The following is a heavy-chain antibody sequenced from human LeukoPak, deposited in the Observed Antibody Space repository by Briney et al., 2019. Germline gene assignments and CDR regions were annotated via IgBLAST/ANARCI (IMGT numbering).Heavy chain of an antibody. J-gene: IGHJ4*02. D-gene: IGHD6-13*01. CDR2: ISAYNGNT. V-gene: IGHV1-18*01. CDR1: GYTFSRYG. Sequence: ASVKVSFKASGYTFSRYGISWVRQAPGQGLEWMGWISAYNGNTNYAQKLQGRVTMTTDTSTSTAYMELRSLRSDDTAVYYCARRAAAEYNFDYWGQGTLVTVSS. CDR3: ARRAAAEYNFDY.